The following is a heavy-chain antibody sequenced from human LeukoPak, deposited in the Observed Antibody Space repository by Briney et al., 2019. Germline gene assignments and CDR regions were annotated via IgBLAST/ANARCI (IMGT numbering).Heavy chain of an antibody. D-gene: IGHD6-13*01. J-gene: IGHJ6*03. CDR2: INHSGST. Sequence: PSETLPLTCAVYGGSFSGYYWSWIRQPPGKGLEWIGEINHSGSTNYNPSLKSRVTISVDTSKNQFSLKLSSVTAADTAVYYCARLPQQLVRPKQKYYYYMDVRGKGTTVTVSS. CDR1: GGSFSGYY. V-gene: IGHV4-34*01. CDR3: ARLPQQLVRPKQKYYYYMDV.